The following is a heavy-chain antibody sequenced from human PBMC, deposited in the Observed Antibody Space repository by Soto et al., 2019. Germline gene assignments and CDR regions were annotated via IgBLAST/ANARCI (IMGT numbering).Heavy chain of an antibody. CDR3: ARGETYYYDSSGYFWFDP. J-gene: IGHJ5*02. CDR2: IYYSGST. V-gene: IGHV4-31*03. Sequence: SETLSLTCTVSGGSISSGGYYWSWIRQHPGKGLEWIGYIYYSGSTYYNPSLKSRVTISVDTSKNQFSLKLSSVTAADTAVYYCARGETYYYDSSGYFWFDPWGQGTLVTVSS. D-gene: IGHD3-22*01. CDR1: GGSISSGGYY.